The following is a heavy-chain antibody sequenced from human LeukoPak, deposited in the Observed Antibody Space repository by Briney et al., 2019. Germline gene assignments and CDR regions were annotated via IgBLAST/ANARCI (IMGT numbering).Heavy chain of an antibody. CDR2: ISWNSGSI. D-gene: IGHD3-10*01. J-gene: IGHJ4*02. CDR3: AKDTQLWFGELLPPTFDY. CDR1: GFSFDEYA. V-gene: IGHV3-9*03. Sequence: PGRSVRLSCAACGFSFDEYAMHWVRQAPGKGREGVSGISWNSGSIGYADPVKGRFTISRDNAKNSLYLQMTSLTAEDMALYSCAKDTQLWFGELLPPTFDYWGQATLVTVSS.